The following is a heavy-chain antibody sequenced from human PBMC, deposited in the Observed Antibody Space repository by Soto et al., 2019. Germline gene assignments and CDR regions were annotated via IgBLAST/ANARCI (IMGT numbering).Heavy chain of an antibody. D-gene: IGHD3-10*01. V-gene: IGHV4-4*02. CDR3: ASRERYYYGSGSYHNWFDP. J-gene: IGHJ5*02. Sequence: SETQSLTCAVSGGSISSSNCCSLVRQPPGKGLEWIGEIYHSGSTNYNPSLKSRVTISVDKSKNQFSLKLSSVTAADRAVYYCASRERYYYGSGSYHNWFDPWGHGTLVTVSS. CDR1: GGSISSSNC. CDR2: IYHSGST.